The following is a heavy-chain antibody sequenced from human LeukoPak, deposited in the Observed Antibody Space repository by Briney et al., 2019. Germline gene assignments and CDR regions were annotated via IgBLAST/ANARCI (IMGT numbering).Heavy chain of an antibody. CDR2: ISTSGSVT. Sequence: GGSLRLSXGASGFTFSDSFMSWIRQPPGKGVEWLSYISTSGSVTYYADSVKGRFTISRDNAKKLVYLELKSLRAEDTALYYCVREDSRGAFDIWGQGTMVIVSS. CDR3: VREDSRGAFDI. CDR1: GFTFSDSF. V-gene: IGHV3-11*04. D-gene: IGHD2-15*01. J-gene: IGHJ3*02.